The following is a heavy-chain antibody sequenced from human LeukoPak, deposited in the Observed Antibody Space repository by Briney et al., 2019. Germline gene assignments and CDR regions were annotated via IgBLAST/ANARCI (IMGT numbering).Heavy chain of an antibody. CDR1: GGTFSSYA. Sequence: SVKVSCEASGGTFSSYAITWVRQAPGQGLEWMGGIVPIFYVPTYTQRFQGRLTITADESTTTAYMELSSLRSEDTAVYYCARDPRYIYHSGGYFPQYFDSWGQGTLVTVSS. V-gene: IGHV1-69*01. CDR3: ARDPRYIYHSGGYFPQYFDS. CDR2: IVPIFYVP. J-gene: IGHJ4*02. D-gene: IGHD3-22*01.